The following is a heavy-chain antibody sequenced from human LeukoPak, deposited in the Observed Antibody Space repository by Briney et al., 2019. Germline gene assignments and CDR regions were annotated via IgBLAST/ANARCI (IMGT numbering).Heavy chain of an antibody. CDR1: GGSISSSSYY. V-gene: IGHV4-39*01. J-gene: IGHJ5*02. Sequence: PSETLSLACTVSGGSISSSSYYWGWIRQPPGKGLEWIGSIYYSGSTYYNPSLKSRVTISVDTSKNQFSLKLSSVTAADTAVYYCARRESDYDFGIDPWGQGTLVTVSS. D-gene: IGHD3-3*01. CDR2: IYYSGST. CDR3: ARRESDYDFGIDP.